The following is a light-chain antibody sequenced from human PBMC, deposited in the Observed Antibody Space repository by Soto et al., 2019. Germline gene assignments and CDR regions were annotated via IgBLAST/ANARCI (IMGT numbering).Light chain of an antibody. J-gene: IGKJ5*01. CDR3: QQRNVWPPIT. CDR2: DST. V-gene: IGKV3-11*01. CDR1: QSIHTS. Sequence: VLTQSPATLSLSPGERATLSGRASQSIHTSLAWYQQKSGKPPRLVIYDSTLRANGVPDRFGGSRSGTEFTLTINSLEPEDFAVYYCQQRNVWPPITFGQGTRLEI.